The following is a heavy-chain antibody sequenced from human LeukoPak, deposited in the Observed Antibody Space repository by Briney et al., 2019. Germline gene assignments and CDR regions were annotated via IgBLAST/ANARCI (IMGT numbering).Heavy chain of an antibody. V-gene: IGHV3-30*18. CDR3: AKETFDWLPKAPNWFDP. J-gene: IGHJ5*02. CDR2: ISYDGSNK. D-gene: IGHD3-9*01. CDR1: GFTFSSYG. Sequence: GRSLRLSCAASGFTFSSYGMHWVRQAPGKGLEWVAVISYDGSNKYYVDSVKGRFTISRDNSKNTLYLQMNSLRAEDTAVYYCAKETFDWLPKAPNWFDPWGQGTLVTVSS.